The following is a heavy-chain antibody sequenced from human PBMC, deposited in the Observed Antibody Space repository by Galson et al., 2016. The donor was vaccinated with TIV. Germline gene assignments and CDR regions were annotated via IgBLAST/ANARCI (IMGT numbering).Heavy chain of an antibody. Sequence: SVKVSCKVSGSSLNELVIHWVRQAPGKGLEWMGGFDPEVAKTVYAQKLHDRVTMAADTSTNTAYMELGSLRFEDTAVYYCATVAWFPGLSLDTWGQGTLVTVSS. D-gene: IGHD2/OR15-2a*01. V-gene: IGHV1-24*01. CDR3: ATVAWFPGLSLDT. CDR2: FDPEVAKT. CDR1: GSSLNELV. J-gene: IGHJ5*02.